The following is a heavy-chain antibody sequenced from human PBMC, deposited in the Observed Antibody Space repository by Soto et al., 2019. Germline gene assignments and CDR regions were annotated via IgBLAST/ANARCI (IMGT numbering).Heavy chain of an antibody. CDR2: IAPYNNNK. Sequence: HLVQSGPEVKRPGASITVSCKTSGDTFANFGISWVRQDPGQGLEWMGWIAPYNNNKNYAQKFQGRLTLTTDTATSTAYMELESMGYDDTAVYYCARVVRGVVNWFDPWGQGTLVTVSS. CDR3: ARVVRGVVNWFDP. CDR1: GDTFANFG. D-gene: IGHD3-10*01. J-gene: IGHJ5*02. V-gene: IGHV1-18*01.